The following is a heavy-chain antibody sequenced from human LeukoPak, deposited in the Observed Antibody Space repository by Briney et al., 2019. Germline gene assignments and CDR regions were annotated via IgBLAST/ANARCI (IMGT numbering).Heavy chain of an antibody. CDR1: GFTFSSFA. CDR2: ILYTGST. Sequence: GSLRLSCAASGFTFSSFAMSWIRQAPGKGLEWIGHILYTGSTQYNPSLKSRVTISVDTSKNQLSLKLSSVTAADTAVYYCARRQWQNHVPSPFNWFDPWGQGILVTVSS. CDR3: ARRQWQNHVPSPFNWFDP. J-gene: IGHJ5*02. D-gene: IGHD3-10*02. V-gene: IGHV4-59*08.